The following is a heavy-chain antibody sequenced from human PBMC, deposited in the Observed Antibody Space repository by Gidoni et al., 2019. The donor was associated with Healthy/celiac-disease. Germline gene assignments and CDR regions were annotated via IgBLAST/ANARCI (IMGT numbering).Heavy chain of an antibody. CDR1: GGSISSYY. Sequence: QVQLQESGPGLVKPSETLSLTCTVSGGSISSYYLSWIRQPPGKGLEGIGYIYYSGSTNYNPSLKSRVTISVDTSKNQFSLKLSSVTAADTAVYYCASRKYGDYVDYWGQGTLVTVSS. CDR3: ASRKYGDYVDY. V-gene: IGHV4-59*01. J-gene: IGHJ4*02. CDR2: IYYSGST. D-gene: IGHD4-17*01.